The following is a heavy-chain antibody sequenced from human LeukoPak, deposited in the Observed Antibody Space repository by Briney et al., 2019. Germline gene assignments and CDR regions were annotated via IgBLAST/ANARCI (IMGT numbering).Heavy chain of an antibody. D-gene: IGHD6-13*01. CDR2: IRSKANSYAT. V-gene: IGHV3-73*01. CDR3: ARAARIAAAGRRFDY. Sequence: GGSLRLSCAASGFTFSGSAMHWVRQASGKGLEWVGRIRSKANSYATAYAASVKGRFTISRDDSKYTAYLQMNSLKTEDTAVYYCARAARIAAAGRRFDYWGQGTLVTVSS. CDR1: GFTFSGSA. J-gene: IGHJ4*02.